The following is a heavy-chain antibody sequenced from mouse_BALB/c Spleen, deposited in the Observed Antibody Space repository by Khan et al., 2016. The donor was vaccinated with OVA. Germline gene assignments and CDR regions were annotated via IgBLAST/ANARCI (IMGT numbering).Heavy chain of an antibody. J-gene: IGHJ2*01. Sequence: QVQLQQSGPELVRPGVSVKISCKGSGFTFTDYAMHWVKQSHAKSLEWIGLISTYSGNTNYNQKFKGKATMTVDKSSSTAYMERARLTSEDSAIXYCARPAYDAYYDYWGQGTTLTVSS. CDR2: ISTYSGNT. CDR3: ARPAYDAYYDY. V-gene: IGHV1S137*01. D-gene: IGHD2-3*01. CDR1: GFTFTDYA.